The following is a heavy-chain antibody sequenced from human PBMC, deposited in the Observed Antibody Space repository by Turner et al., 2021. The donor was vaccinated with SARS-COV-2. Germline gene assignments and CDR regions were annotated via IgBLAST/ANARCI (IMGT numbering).Heavy chain of an antibody. J-gene: IGHJ6*03. Sequence: QVQLVESGGGVVQPGRSLRLPCAASGFTCSGYGMHWGRQAPGKGLEWVTVIWYDGSNKYYADSVKGRFTISRDNSKNTLYLQMNSLTAEDTAVYYCARDPNAGYYYMDVWGKGTTVTVSS. CDR2: IWYDGSNK. D-gene: IGHD2-8*01. V-gene: IGHV3-33*01. CDR1: GFTCSGYG. CDR3: ARDPNAGYYYMDV.